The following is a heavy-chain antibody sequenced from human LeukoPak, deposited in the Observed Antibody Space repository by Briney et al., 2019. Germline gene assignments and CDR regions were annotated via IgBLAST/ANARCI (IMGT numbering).Heavy chain of an antibody. V-gene: IGHV3-74*01. J-gene: IGHJ4*02. CDR3: ARDWPNLHY. CDR1: GFTFTTYW. CDR2: INSDGSIT. Sequence: GGSLRLSCAASGFTFTTYWMHWVRQAPGKGLVWVSHINSDGSITSYADSVKGRFTISRDNSKNTLYLQMNSLRAEDTAVYYCARDWPNLHYWGQGTLVTVSS.